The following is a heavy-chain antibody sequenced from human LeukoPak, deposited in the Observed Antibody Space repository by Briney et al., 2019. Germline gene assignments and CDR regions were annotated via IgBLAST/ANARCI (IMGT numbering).Heavy chain of an antibody. Sequence: PSETLSLTCAVSGYSISSGYYWGWIRQPPGKGLEWIGYIYYSGSTSYNPSLKSRVTISVDTSKNQFSLKLSSVTAADTAVYYCARGYHDFSGYWLSYFDYWGQGTLVTVSS. V-gene: IGHV4-38-2*01. CDR3: ARGYHDFSGYWLSYFDY. CDR1: GYSISSGYY. CDR2: IYYSGST. J-gene: IGHJ4*02. D-gene: IGHD3-22*01.